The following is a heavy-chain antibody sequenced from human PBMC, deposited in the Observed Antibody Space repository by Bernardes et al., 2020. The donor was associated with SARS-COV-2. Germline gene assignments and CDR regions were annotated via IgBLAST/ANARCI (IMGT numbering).Heavy chain of an antibody. CDR2: IYYSGST. Sequence: SETLSLTCTVSGGSIGSYYWAWIRQPPGKGLEWFGYIYYSGSTNYNPSLKSRVTISVDRSQNQFSLNLSSVTPADTAVYYCARDLSHLVRRGFDLWGRGTLVTVSS. D-gene: IGHD3-10*01. CDR1: GGSIGSYY. V-gene: IGHV4-59*01. J-gene: IGHJ2*01. CDR3: ARDLSHLVRRGFDL.